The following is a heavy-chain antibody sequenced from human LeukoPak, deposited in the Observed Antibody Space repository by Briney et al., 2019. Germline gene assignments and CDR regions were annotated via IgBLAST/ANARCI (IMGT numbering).Heavy chain of an antibody. CDR3: AREYTSGVSTRGSDRDY. CDR1: GGSISSGGYY. V-gene: IGHV4-39*07. Sequence: SETLSLTCTVSGGSISSGGYYWSWIRQPPGKGLEWIGEINHSGSTNYNPSLKSRVTISVDTSKNQFSLKLSSVTAADTAVYYCAREYTSGVSTRGSDRDYWGQGTLVTVSS. J-gene: IGHJ4*02. CDR2: INHSGST. D-gene: IGHD3-10*01.